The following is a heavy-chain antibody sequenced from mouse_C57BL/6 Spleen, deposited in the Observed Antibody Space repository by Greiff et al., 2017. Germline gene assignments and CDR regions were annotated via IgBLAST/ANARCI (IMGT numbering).Heavy chain of an antibody. CDR3: ASTVVATIDAMDY. Sequence: QVQLQQPGAELVKPGASVKLSCKASGYTFTSYWMHWVKQRPGRGLEWIGRIDPNSGGTKYNEKFKSTATLTVDKPSSTSYMQLSRLTSEDSAVYYCASTVVATIDAMDYWGQGTSVTVSS. V-gene: IGHV1-72*01. D-gene: IGHD1-1*01. CDR1: GYTFTSYW. CDR2: IDPNSGGT. J-gene: IGHJ4*01.